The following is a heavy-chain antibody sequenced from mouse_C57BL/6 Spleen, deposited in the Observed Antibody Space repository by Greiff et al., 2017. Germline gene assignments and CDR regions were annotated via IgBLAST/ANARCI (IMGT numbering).Heavy chain of an antibody. V-gene: IGHV5-17*01. J-gene: IGHJ2*01. Sequence: EVKLVESGGGVVKPGGSLKLSCAASGFTFSDYGMHWVRQAPEKGLEWVAYISSGSSTIYYADTVKGRFTISRDNAKNTLFLQMTSLRSEDTAMYYCAWLHCGSPPLGYWGRGSTLKVCS. D-gene: IGHD1-1*01. CDR3: AWLHCGSPPLGY. CDR1: GFTFSDYG. CDR2: ISSGSSTI.